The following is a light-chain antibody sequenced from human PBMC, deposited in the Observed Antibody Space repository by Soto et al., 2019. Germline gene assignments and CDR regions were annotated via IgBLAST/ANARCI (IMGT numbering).Light chain of an antibody. CDR2: GGY. J-gene: IGKJ4*01. V-gene: IGKV1-39*01. Sequence: DIHLTQSPSILSASVGDRVTLTCRASQDVSDFLAWYQHAPGKAPNLLIYGGYTLQSGVPSRFSGSGSGTDFTLAISALQPDDFATYFCQQTYSIPLTFGGGTKVDIK. CDR3: QQTYSIPLT. CDR1: QDVSDF.